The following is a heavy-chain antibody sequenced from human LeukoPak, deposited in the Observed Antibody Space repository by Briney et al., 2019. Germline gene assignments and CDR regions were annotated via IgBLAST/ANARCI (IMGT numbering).Heavy chain of an antibody. V-gene: IGHV3-11*04. J-gene: IGHJ4*02. CDR1: GFTFSDYY. CDR3: ARSRAAAGTGYFDY. CDR2: ISSSGSTI. D-gene: IGHD6-13*01. Sequence: GGSLRLSCAASGFTFSDYYMSWIRQAPGKGLEWVSYISSSGSTIYYADSVKGRFTISRDNDKNLLYVQMNSLRAEDTAVYYCARSRAAAGTGYFDYSRQGTLVTVSS.